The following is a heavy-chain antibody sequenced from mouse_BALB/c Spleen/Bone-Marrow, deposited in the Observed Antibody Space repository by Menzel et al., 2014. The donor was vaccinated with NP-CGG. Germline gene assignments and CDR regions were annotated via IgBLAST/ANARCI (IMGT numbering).Heavy chain of an antibody. CDR2: ISGGGSYT. V-gene: IGHV5-9-2*01. Sequence: VESGGGLVKSGGSLKLSCAASGFTFNSYGVSWVRQTPEKRLEWVATISGGGSYTFYPDSVKGRFTISRDNAKNNLYLQLSSLRSEDTALYYCARHAYYDQTEVSFVYWGQGTLVTVSA. D-gene: IGHD2-4*01. CDR3: ARHAYYDQTEVSFVY. J-gene: IGHJ3*01. CDR1: GFTFNSYG.